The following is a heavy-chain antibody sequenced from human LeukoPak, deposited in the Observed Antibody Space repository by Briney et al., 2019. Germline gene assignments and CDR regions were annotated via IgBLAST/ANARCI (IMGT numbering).Heavy chain of an antibody. CDR1: GYTFTSYY. Sequence: ASVKVSCKASGYTFTSYYIHWVRQAPGLGLEWMGIVNPSGGSTNYAQKFRGRVTMARDTSTNTVYMELSSLRSEDTAVYYCARSVVVPTAVDYWGQRTLVTVSS. V-gene: IGHV1-46*01. CDR2: VNPSGGST. D-gene: IGHD2-2*01. CDR3: ARSVVVPTAVDY. J-gene: IGHJ4*02.